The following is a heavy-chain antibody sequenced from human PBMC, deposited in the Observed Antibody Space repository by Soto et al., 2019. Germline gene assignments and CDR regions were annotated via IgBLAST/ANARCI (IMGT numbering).Heavy chain of an antibody. V-gene: IGHV1-69*02. CDR1: GGTFSSYT. CDR3: ASTTTIWTGADY. Sequence: QVQLVQSGAEVKKPGSSVKVSCKASGGTFSSYTISWVRQATGQGLEWMGRIIPILGIANYAQKFQGRVTITADKSTSTAYMELSSLRSEDTAVYYCASTTTIWTGADYWGQGTLVTVSS. J-gene: IGHJ4*02. CDR2: IIPILGIA. D-gene: IGHD1-1*01.